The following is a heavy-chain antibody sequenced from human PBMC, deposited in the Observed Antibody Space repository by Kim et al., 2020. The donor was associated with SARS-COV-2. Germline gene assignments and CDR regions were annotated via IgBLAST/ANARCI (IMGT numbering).Heavy chain of an antibody. Sequence: RYSPALKSRLTITKDTSKNQVVLTMTNMDPVDTATYYCAHVYSGSYGFDYWGQGTLVTVSS. CDR3: AHVYSGSYGFDY. J-gene: IGHJ4*02. V-gene: IGHV2-5*01. D-gene: IGHD1-26*01.